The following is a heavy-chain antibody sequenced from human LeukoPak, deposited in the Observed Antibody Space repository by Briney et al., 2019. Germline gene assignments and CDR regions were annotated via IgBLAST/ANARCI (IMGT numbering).Heavy chain of an antibody. CDR1: GFTFSSYS. CDR2: ISSSSYI. Sequence: GGSLRLSCAASGFTFSSYSMNWVRQAPGKGLEWFSSISSSSYIYYADSVKGRFTISRDNAKNSLYLQMKSVRAEATAVYYCARGPGLYSSSSGNWFAPWGQGTLVTVSS. CDR3: ARGPGLYSSSSGNWFAP. J-gene: IGHJ5*02. D-gene: IGHD6-6*01. V-gene: IGHV3-21*01.